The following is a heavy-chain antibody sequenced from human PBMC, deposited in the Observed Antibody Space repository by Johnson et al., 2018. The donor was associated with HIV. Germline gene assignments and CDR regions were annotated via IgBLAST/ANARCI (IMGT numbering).Heavy chain of an antibody. CDR2: ISWDGGST. CDR1: GFTFDDYA. J-gene: IGHJ3*02. Sequence: VQLVESGGVVVQPGGSLRLSCAASGFTFDDYAMNWVRQAPGEGLEWVSLISWDGGSTYYADSVKGRFTISRDNSKNSLYLQMNSLRAEDTALYYCAKEEGSSGWFDAFDIWGQGTMVTVSS. CDR3: AKEEGSSGWFDAFDI. V-gene: IGHV3-43D*03. D-gene: IGHD6-19*01.